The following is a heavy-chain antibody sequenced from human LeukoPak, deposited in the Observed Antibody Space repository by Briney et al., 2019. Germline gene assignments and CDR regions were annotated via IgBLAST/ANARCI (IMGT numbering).Heavy chain of an antibody. D-gene: IGHD2-2*02. J-gene: IGHJ4*02. V-gene: IGHV3-7*04. CDR2: IKEDGSDA. Sequence: GGSLRLSCSASGFTFRSFWMTWVRQAPGKGLELVANIKEDGSDANYVDAVKGRFTISRDNAKDSLYLQMNSVRPEDTAVYYCARDIPYGLNYFDYWGQGTLVTVSS. CDR3: ARDIPYGLNYFDY. CDR1: GFTFRSFW.